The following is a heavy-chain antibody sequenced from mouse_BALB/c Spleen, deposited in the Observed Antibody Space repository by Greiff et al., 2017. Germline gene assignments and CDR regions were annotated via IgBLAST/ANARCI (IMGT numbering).Heavy chain of an antibody. CDR1: GFTFSSYA. D-gene: IGHD3-1*01. CDR2: ISSGGST. J-gene: IGHJ2*01. Sequence: EVQVVESGGGLVKPGGSLKLSCAASGFTFSSYAMSWVRQTPEKRLEWVASISSGGSTYYSASVKGRFTISRDNARNILYLQMSSLRSEDTAMYYCARGGATPFDYWGQGTTLTVSS. V-gene: IGHV5-6-5*01. CDR3: ARGGATPFDY.